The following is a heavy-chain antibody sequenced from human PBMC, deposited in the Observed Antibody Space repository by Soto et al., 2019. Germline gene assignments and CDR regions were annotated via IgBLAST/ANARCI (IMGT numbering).Heavy chain of an antibody. CDR2: ISGSGGST. D-gene: IGHD6-13*01. CDR1: GVKISSYA. CDR3: ARRGPGTYFDY. Sequence: PWGEMRISWAASGVKISSYAVTWEPQAPGKGLEWVSVISGSGGSTYYADSVKGRFTISRDNSKNTLYLQMNSLRAEDTAVYYCARRGPGTYFDYWGQGTLVTVSS. V-gene: IGHV3-23*01. J-gene: IGHJ4*02.